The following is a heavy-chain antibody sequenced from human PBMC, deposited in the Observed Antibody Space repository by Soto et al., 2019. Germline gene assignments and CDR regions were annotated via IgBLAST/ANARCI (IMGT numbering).Heavy chain of an antibody. V-gene: IGHV3-23*01. CDR3: AKDSSRRRLDS. CDR2: INGSGDST. J-gene: IGHJ5*01. CDR1: GFSFSSYA. Sequence: EVQLLQSGGGLVQPGGSLRLSCAASGFSFSSYAMNWVRQAPGRGLEWVSAINGSGDSTYYADSVKGRFTNSRDNSKNTLSLQMSSLRAGDTAVYYCAKDSSRRRLDSWGQGTLVTVSS.